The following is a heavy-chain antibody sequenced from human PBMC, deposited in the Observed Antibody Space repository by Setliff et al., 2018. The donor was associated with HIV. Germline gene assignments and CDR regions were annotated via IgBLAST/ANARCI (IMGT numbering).Heavy chain of an antibody. CDR2: ISTSGGGT. CDR1: EFTFDKYA. J-gene: IGHJ4*02. V-gene: IGHV3-23*01. D-gene: IGHD3-10*01. Sequence: GGSLRLSCAASEFTFDKYAMNWVRQAPGKGLEWVSGISTSGGGTYYADSVKGRFTISRDNSKNTLYLQMNSLRAEDTAVYYCARDHRSGGLDYWGQGTLVTVSS. CDR3: ARDHRSGGLDY.